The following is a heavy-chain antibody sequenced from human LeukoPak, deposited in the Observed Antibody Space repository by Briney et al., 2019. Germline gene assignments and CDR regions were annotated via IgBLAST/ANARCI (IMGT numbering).Heavy chain of an antibody. CDR1: GYSISSGYY. V-gene: IGHV4-38-2*02. D-gene: IGHD3-10*01. CDR3: ARDRAVGFAFDI. J-gene: IGHJ3*02. Sequence: SETLSLTCTVSGYSISSGYYWGWIRQPPGKGLEWIGSIYHSGSTYYNPSLKSRVTISVDTSKNQFSLKLSSVTAADTAVYYCARDRAVGFAFDIWGQGTMVTVSS. CDR2: IYHSGST.